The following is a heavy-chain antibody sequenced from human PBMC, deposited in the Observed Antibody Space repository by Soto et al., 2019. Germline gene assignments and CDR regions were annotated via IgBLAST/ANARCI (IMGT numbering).Heavy chain of an antibody. CDR1: GGTFSSYA. J-gene: IGHJ6*02. CDR3: ARSVQWLPASRGTQYYYGMDV. V-gene: IGHV1-69*13. D-gene: IGHD6-19*01. CDR2: IIPIFGTA. Sequence: ASVKVSCKASGGTFSSYAISWVRQAPEQGLEWMGGIIPIFGTANYAQKFQGRVTITADESTSTAYMELSSLRSEDTAVYYCARSVQWLPASRGTQYYYGMDVWGQGTTVTVSS.